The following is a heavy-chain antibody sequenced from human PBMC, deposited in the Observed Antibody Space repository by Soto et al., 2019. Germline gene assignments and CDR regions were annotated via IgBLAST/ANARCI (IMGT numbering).Heavy chain of an antibody. V-gene: IGHV1-18*01. CDR2: ISAYNGNT. D-gene: IGHD1-20*01. J-gene: IGHJ3*02. Sequence: GASVKVSCKASGYTFTSYGISWVRQAPGQGLEWMGWISAYNGNTNYAQKLQGRVTMTTDTSTSTAYMELRSLRSDDTAVYYCARFISIPGPSDAFDIWCQGIMVTVS. CDR1: GYTFTSYG. CDR3: ARFISIPGPSDAFDI.